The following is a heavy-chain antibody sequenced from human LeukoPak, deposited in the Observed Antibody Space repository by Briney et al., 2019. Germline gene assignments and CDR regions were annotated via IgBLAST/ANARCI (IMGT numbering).Heavy chain of an antibody. CDR2: ISGSGGST. J-gene: IGHJ1*01. CDR1: GFTFSSYA. CDR3: AKDRRYCSGGSCWGPLYLQH. V-gene: IGHV3-23*01. D-gene: IGHD2-15*01. Sequence: GGSLRLSCAASGFTFSSYAMSWVRQAPGKGLEWVSAISGSGGSTYYADSVKGRFTISRDNSKNTLYLQMNSLRAEDTAVYYCAKDRRYCSGGSCWGPLYLQHWGQGTLVTVSS.